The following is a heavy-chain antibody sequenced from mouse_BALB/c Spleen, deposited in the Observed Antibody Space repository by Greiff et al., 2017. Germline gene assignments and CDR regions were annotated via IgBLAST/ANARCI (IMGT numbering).Heavy chain of an antibody. D-gene: IGHD1-1*01. V-gene: IGHV14-3*02. Sequence: EVQLQQSGAELVKPGASVKLSCTASGFNIKDTYMHWVKQRPEQGLEWIGRIDPANGNTKYDPKFQGKATITADTSSSTAYMQLSSLTSEDSAVYYCARGGLLANSLFAYWGQGTLVTVSA. CDR3: ARGGLLANSLFAY. CDR2: IDPANGNT. J-gene: IGHJ3*01. CDR1: GFNIKDTY.